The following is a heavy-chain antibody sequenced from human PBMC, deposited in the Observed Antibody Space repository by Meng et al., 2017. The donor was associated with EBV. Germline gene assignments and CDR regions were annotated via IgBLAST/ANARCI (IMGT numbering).Heavy chain of an antibody. CDR1: GYTFTSYA. J-gene: IGHJ4*02. Sequence: QVPRVQAGAEVKKPGASVKVSCQASGYTFTSYAMHWVRQAPGQRLEWMGWINAGNGNTKYSQKFQGRVTITRDTTASTAYMELSSLRSEDTAVYYCARSGATIFGVVIPTYYFDYWGQGTLVTVSS. CDR2: INAGNGNT. CDR3: ARSGATIFGVVIPTYYFDY. V-gene: IGHV1-3*01. D-gene: IGHD3-3*01.